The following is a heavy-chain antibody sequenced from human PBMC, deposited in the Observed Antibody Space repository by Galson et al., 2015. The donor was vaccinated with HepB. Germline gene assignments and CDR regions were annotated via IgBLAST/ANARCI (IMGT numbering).Heavy chain of an antibody. CDR1: GFNFGGHW. CDR3: ATRNLFDY. CDR2: IKYDGSER. Sequence: LRLSCAVIGFNFGGHWMSWVRQAPGKGLEWVANIKYDGSERFYMESVKGRFTISRDNRKHFVYLQMDNLKADDTAVYYCATRNLFDYWGQGTLVTVSS. J-gene: IGHJ4*02. V-gene: IGHV3-7*03.